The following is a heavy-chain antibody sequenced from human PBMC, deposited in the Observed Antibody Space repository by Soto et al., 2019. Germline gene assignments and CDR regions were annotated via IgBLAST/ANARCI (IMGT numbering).Heavy chain of an antibody. CDR3: ARGTYDSSGYYATGYYYYGMDV. CDR2: IKPSGGST. CDR1: GYTFTSYY. D-gene: IGHD3-22*01. J-gene: IGHJ6*02. Sequence: ASVKVSCKASGYTFTSYYMHWVRQAPGQGLEWMGIIKPSGGSTSYAQRYQGRVTMTRDTSTSTVYIELSSLRSEDTAVYYCARGTYDSSGYYATGYYYYGMDVWGQGTTVTVSS. V-gene: IGHV1-46*03.